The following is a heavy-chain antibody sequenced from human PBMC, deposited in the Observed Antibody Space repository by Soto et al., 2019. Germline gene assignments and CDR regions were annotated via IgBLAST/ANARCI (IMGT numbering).Heavy chain of an antibody. D-gene: IGHD2-2*01. J-gene: IGHJ6*03. V-gene: IGHV3-30*18. Sequence: QVQLVESGGGVVQPGRSLRLSCAASGFTFSSYGMHWVRQAPGKGLEWVAVISYDGSNKYYADSVKGRFTISRDNSKNTLYLQMNSLRAEDTAVYYCAKDDKPTLEGIVVVPAVRRSYYYYMDVWGKGTTVTVSS. CDR1: GFTFSSYG. CDR3: AKDDKPTLEGIVVVPAVRRSYYYYMDV. CDR2: ISYDGSNK.